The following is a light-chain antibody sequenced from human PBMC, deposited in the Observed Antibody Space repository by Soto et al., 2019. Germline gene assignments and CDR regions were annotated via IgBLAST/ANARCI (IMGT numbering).Light chain of an antibody. Sequence: QSALTQPASVSGSPGQSITISCTGTNSDVGNYNLVSWYQQHPGKAPKLMMYEVTKRPSGVSNRFSGSKSDNTASLTISGLQAEDEADYYCCSYAGSATWVFGGGTKLTVL. V-gene: IGLV2-23*02. CDR3: CSYAGSATWV. CDR2: EVT. CDR1: NSDVGNYNL. J-gene: IGLJ3*02.